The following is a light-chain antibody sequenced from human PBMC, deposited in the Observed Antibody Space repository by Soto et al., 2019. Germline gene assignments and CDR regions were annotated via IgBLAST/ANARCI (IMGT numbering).Light chain of an antibody. CDR3: GTWDSSLRAGRV. CDR1: SSNIGNNY. V-gene: IGLV1-51*01. Sequence: QSVLTQPPSVSAAPGQKVTISCSGSSSNIGNNYVSWYQQLPGTAPKLLIYDNNKRPSGIPDRFSGSKSGTSATLGITGLQNGAEEGYYRGTWDSSLRAGRVFGTGTKVT. J-gene: IGLJ1*01. CDR2: DNN.